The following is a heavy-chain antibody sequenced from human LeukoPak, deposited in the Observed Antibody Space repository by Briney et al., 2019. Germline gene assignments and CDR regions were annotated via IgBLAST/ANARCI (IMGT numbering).Heavy chain of an antibody. J-gene: IGHJ6*02. Sequence: GWSLRLSCAASGFTFSSYGMHWVRQAPGKGLEWVAVISYDGSNKYYADSVKGRFTISRDNAKNTLFLQMNSLRAEDTAVYYCARGRYYGMDVWGQGTTVTVSS. CDR3: ARGRYYGMDV. CDR1: GFTFSSYG. V-gene: IGHV3-30*03. CDR2: ISYDGSNK.